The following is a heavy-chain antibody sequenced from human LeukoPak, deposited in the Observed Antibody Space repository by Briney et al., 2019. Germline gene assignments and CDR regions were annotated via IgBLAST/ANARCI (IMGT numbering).Heavy chain of an antibody. Sequence: GGSLRLSCAASGFTFSSYAMSWVRQAPGKGLEWVSAISGSGGSTYYADSVKGRFTISRDNSKNTLYLQMNSLRAEDTAVYYCAKGRLSLLWSGELFWGQGTLVTVSS. CDR3: AKGRLSLLWSGELF. CDR2: ISGSGGST. D-gene: IGHD3-10*01. J-gene: IGHJ4*02. CDR1: GFTFSSYA. V-gene: IGHV3-23*01.